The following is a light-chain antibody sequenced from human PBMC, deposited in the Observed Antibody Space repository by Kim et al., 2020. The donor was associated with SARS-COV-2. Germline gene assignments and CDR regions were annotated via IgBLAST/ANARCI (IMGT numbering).Light chain of an antibody. Sequence: EIVMTQSPATLSVSPGEGATLSCRASQSVGSNLAWYQQKPGQAPRLLIYGASTRAPGIPARFSGSGSGTEFTLTIGSLQSEDFAIYYCQQSNNWPPITFGQGTKLEI. CDR2: GAS. CDR3: QQSNNWPPIT. V-gene: IGKV3-15*01. J-gene: IGKJ2*01. CDR1: QSVGSN.